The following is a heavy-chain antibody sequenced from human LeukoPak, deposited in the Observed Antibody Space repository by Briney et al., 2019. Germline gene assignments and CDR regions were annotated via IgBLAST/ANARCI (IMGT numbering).Heavy chain of an antibody. CDR1: GISFSNYS. V-gene: IGHV3-21*01. Sequence: GGSLRLSCAASGISFSNYSMNWVRQAPGKGLEWVSLISSSSRFIYYGDSVKGRFTISRDNAKKSLYLQMNSLRAEDTAVYYCARDRLRWFGESTFDYWGQGTLVTVSS. J-gene: IGHJ4*02. CDR3: ARDRLRWFGESTFDY. D-gene: IGHD3-10*01. CDR2: ISSSSRFI.